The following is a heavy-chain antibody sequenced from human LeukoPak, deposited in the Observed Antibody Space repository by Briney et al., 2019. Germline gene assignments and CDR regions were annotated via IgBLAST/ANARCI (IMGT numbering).Heavy chain of an antibody. D-gene: IGHD1-26*01. Sequence: ASVKVSCKASGYTFTSYFMHWVRQAPGQGLEWMGIINPSGGSTSYAQKFQGRVTVTRDTSTNTVYMDLSSLRSEDTAVYYCARAVYSGSYANFDYWGRGTLVTVSS. V-gene: IGHV1-46*01. CDR3: ARAVYSGSYANFDY. J-gene: IGHJ4*02. CDR2: INPSGGST. CDR1: GYTFTSYF.